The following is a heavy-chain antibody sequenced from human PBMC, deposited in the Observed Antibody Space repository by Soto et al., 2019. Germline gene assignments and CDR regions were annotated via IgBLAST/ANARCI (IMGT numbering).Heavy chain of an antibody. CDR2: ISSSSSYI. CDR1: GFTFSSYS. Sequence: GGSLRLSCAASGFTFSSYSMNWVRQAPGKGLEWVSSISSSSSYIYYADSVKGRFTISRDNAKNSLYLQMNSLRAEDTAVYYCASDLGYCSGGSCHPDYWGQGTLVTVSS. CDR3: ASDLGYCSGGSCHPDY. D-gene: IGHD2-15*01. V-gene: IGHV3-21*01. J-gene: IGHJ4*02.